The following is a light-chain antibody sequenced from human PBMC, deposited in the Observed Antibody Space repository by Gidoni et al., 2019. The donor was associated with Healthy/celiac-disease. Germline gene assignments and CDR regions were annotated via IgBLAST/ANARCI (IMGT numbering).Light chain of an antibody. J-gene: IGKJ2*01. CDR3: QQGYSTLRT. CDR2: AAS. Sequence: DIQMTQSPSSLSASVGDRVTITCRASQSISSYLNWYQQKPGKAPKLLIYAASSLQSGVPSRFSGSGSGTDFTLTISSLQPEGFATYYCQQGYSTLRTFGQGTKLKIK. V-gene: IGKV1-39*01. CDR1: QSISSY.